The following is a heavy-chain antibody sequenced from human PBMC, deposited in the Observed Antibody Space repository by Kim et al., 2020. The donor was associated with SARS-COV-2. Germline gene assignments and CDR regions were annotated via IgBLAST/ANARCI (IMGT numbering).Heavy chain of an antibody. CDR3: ARLKTGLGFPDYDYYYGMDV. V-gene: IGHV3-74*01. Sequence: GRFTISRDNAKNTLYLQMNSLRAEDTAVYYCARLKTGLGFPDYDYYYGMDVWGQGTTVTVSS. D-gene: IGHD3-3*02. J-gene: IGHJ6*02.